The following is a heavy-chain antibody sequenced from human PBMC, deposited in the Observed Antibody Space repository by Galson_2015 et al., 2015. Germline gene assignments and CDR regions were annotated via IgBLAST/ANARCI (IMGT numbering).Heavy chain of an antibody. V-gene: IGHV3-53*01. CDR1: GFTVSSNY. Sequence: SLRLSCAASGFTVSSNYMSWVRQAPGKGLEWVSVIYSGGSTYYADSVKGRFTISRDNSKNTLYLQMNSLRAEDTAVYCCARDDELDYWGQGTLVTVSS. CDR3: ARDDELDY. J-gene: IGHJ4*02. D-gene: IGHD1-1*01. CDR2: IYSGGST.